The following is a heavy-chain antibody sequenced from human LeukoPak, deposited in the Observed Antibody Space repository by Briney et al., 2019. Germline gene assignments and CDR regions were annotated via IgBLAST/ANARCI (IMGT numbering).Heavy chain of an antibody. CDR1: GYTFTSYG. V-gene: IGHV1-18*01. D-gene: IGHD3-9*01. Sequence: ASVKVSCKVSGYTFTSYGISWVRQAPGQGLKWMGWISAYNGNTNYAQKLQGRVTMTTDTSTSTAYMELRSLRSDDTAVYYCARGGDILTGYTYYYGMDVWGQGTTVTVSS. CDR2: ISAYNGNT. CDR3: ARGGDILTGYTYYYGMDV. J-gene: IGHJ6*02.